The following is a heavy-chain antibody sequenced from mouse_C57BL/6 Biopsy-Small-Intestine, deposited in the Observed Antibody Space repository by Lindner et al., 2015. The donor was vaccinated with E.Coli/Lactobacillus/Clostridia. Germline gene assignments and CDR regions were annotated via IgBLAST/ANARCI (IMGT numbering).Heavy chain of an antibody. CDR1: GYKFTNYD. CDR2: INGYNGNT. D-gene: IGHD1-1*01. J-gene: IGHJ3*01. V-gene: IGHV1-20*01. CDR3: ARLPRGPGFYGSGSYSNAFDI. Sequence: SVQVSCKASGYKFTNYDITWVRQAPGQGLECMGRINGYNGNTNYVQRVQGRVTMTTDSSTSTAYMELRSLRSDDTAVYYCARLPRGPGFYGSGSYSNAFDIWGQGTMVTVSS.